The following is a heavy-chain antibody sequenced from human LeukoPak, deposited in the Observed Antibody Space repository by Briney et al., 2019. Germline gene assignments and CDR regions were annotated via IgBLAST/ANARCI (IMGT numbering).Heavy chain of an antibody. CDR3: ASTGGRGYYDSSGYLSLFDY. CDR2: INPNSGGT. CDR1: GYTFTGYY. V-gene: IGHV1-2*02. J-gene: IGHJ4*02. D-gene: IGHD3-22*01. Sequence: ASVKVSCKASGYTFTGYYMHWVRQAPGQGLEWMGWINPNSGGTNYAQKFQGRVTMTRDTSISTAYMELSRLRSDDTAVYYCASTGGRGYYDSSGYLSLFDYWGQGTLVTVSS.